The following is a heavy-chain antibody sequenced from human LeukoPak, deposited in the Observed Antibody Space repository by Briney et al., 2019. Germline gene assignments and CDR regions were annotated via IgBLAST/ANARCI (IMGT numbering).Heavy chain of an antibody. CDR2: INPSGGST. CDR3: ARDGYCSGGSCYTGHWYFDL. D-gene: IGHD2-15*01. J-gene: IGHJ2*01. Sequence: ASVKVSCKASGYTFTSYYMHWVRQAPGQGLEWMGIINPSGGSTSYAQKLQGRVTMTRDTSTSTVYMELSSLRSEDTAVYYCARDGYCSGGSCYTGHWYFDLWGRGTLVTVSS. V-gene: IGHV1-46*01. CDR1: GYTFTSYY.